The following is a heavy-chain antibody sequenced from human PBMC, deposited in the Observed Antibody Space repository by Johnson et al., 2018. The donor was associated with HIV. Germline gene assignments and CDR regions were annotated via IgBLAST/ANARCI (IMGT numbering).Heavy chain of an antibody. V-gene: IGHV3-66*03. J-gene: IGHJ3*02. CDR1: GFTVSNNY. CDR2: FYSGGST. D-gene: IGHD5-18*01. CDR3: ARGVRNSYGYLLGTFDI. Sequence: VQLVESGGGLIQPGGSLRLSCAASGFTVSNNYMTWVRQAPGKGLEWVSVFYSGGSTYYADSVKGRFTISRDNSKNTLYLQMNSLRREDTAVYYCARGVRNSYGYLLGTFDIWGQGTMVTVSS.